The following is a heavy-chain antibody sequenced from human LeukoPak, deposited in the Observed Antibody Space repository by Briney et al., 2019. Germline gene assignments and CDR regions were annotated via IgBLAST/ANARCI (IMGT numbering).Heavy chain of an antibody. CDR2: ISYDGSNK. Sequence: QPGGSLRLSCAASGFTFSSYDMHWVRQAPGKGLEWVAVISYDGSNKYYADSVKGRFTISRDNSKNTLYLQMNSLRAEDTAVYYCAKDEYSSAWGQGTLVTVSS. J-gene: IGHJ5*02. CDR1: GFTFSSYD. CDR3: AKDEYSSA. V-gene: IGHV3-30*18. D-gene: IGHD6-6*01.